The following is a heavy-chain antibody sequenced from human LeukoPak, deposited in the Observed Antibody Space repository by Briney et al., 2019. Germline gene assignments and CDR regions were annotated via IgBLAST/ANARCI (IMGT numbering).Heavy chain of an antibody. J-gene: IGHJ4*02. V-gene: IGHV4-59*01. CDR2: IYYSGST. CDR3: ARDRGSSSWYWDFDY. D-gene: IGHD6-13*01. Sequence: SETLSLTCTVYGGSISSYYWSWIRQPPGKGLEWIGYIYYSGSTNYNPSLKSRVTISVDTSKNQFSLKLSSVTAADTAVYYCARDRGSSSWYWDFDYWGQGTLVTVSS. CDR1: GGSISSYY.